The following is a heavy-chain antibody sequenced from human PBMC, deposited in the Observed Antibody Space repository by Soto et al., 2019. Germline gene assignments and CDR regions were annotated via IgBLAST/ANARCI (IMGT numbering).Heavy chain of an antibody. V-gene: IGHV1-18*01. CDR2: ISAYNGNT. CDR3: ARVEDGGYDFWSGYYVPYGMDV. D-gene: IGHD3-3*01. J-gene: IGHJ6*02. CDR1: GYTFTSYG. Sequence: GASVKVSCKASGYTFTSYGISWVRQAPGQGLEWMGWISAYNGNTNYAQKLQGRVTMTTDTSTSTAYMELRSLRSDDTAVYYCARVEDGGYDFWSGYYVPYGMDVWGQGTTVTVSS.